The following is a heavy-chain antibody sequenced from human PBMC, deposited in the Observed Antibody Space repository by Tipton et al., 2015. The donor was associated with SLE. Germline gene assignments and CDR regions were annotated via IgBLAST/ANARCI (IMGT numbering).Heavy chain of an antibody. Sequence: TLSLTCTVSGYSISSGFYWGWIRQPPTKGLEWLGTTYHTGSTYYSPSLESRVTISVDTSKNQFSLKLSSVTAADTAVYYCARDPASVDSWGQGTLATVSS. CDR3: ARDPASVDS. D-gene: IGHD2-2*01. J-gene: IGHJ5*01. CDR2: TYHTGST. V-gene: IGHV4-38-2*02. CDR1: GYSISSGFY.